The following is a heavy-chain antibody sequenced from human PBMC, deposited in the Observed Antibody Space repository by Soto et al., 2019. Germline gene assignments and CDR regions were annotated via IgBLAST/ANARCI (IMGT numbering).Heavy chain of an antibody. CDR1: GGTFSSYA. CDR2: IIPIFGTA. D-gene: IGHD6-13*01. CDR3: ARRGLLVGDGVLDYYYGMDV. V-gene: IGHV1-69*01. J-gene: IGHJ6*02. Sequence: QVQLVQSGAEVKKPGSSVKVSCKASGGTFSSYAISWVRQAPGQGLEWMGGIIPIFGTANYAQKFQGRVTITADESTSTAYMELSSLRSEDTAVYYCARRGLLVGDGVLDYYYGMDVWGQGTTVTVSS.